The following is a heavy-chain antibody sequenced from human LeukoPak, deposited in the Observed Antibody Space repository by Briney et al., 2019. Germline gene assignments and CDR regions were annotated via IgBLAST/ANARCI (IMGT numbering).Heavy chain of an antibody. CDR2: IYYSGST. J-gene: IGHJ4*02. V-gene: IGHV4-59*01. Sequence: PSETLSLTCTVSSGSISGYYWSWIRQPPGKGLEWIGYIYYSGSTSYNPSLKSRVTISIDTSKNQFSLKLSSVTAADTAVYYCASEDMDTATLLLWGQGTLVTVSS. CDR3: ASEDMDTATLLL. D-gene: IGHD5-18*01. CDR1: SGSISGYY.